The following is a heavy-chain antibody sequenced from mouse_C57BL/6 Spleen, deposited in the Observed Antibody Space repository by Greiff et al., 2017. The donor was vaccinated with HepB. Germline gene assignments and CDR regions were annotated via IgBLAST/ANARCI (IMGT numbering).Heavy chain of an antibody. CDR3: ARVGDYDGLVFDV. J-gene: IGHJ1*03. CDR2: ISYDGSN. Sequence: EVKLQESGPGLVKPSQSLSLTCSVTGYSITSGYYWNWIRQFPGNKLEWMGYISYDGSNNYNPSLKNRISITRDTSKNQFFLKLNSVTTEDTATYYCARVGDYDGLVFDVWGTGTTFTVSS. D-gene: IGHD2-4*01. V-gene: IGHV3-6*01. CDR1: GYSITSGYY.